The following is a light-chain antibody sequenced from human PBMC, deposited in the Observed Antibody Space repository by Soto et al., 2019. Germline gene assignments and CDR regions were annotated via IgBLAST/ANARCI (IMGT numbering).Light chain of an antibody. J-gene: IGKJ3*01. Sequence: EVVLTQFPATLSLSPGDRAALSCKASQSVHNFLAWYQQRPGQAPRLLIYGASSRATGIPARFTGSGSGTDFTLTISRLEPEDFAVYYCQHYGTSFAFGPGTKVDIK. CDR2: GAS. V-gene: IGKV3-20*01. CDR3: QHYGTSFA. CDR1: QSVHNF.